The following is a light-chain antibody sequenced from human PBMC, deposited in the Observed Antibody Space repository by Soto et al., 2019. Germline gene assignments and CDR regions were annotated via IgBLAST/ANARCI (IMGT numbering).Light chain of an antibody. CDR3: QPYNNWSYT. V-gene: IGKV3-15*01. J-gene: IGKJ2*01. CDR2: DAS. Sequence: EIVLTHSPATLSVSPGERATLSCRASQSVGSNLAWYQQRPGQPPRLLIYDASTRATDIPARFSGGGSGTDFTPSNTSLQSEDFAVSYCQPYNNWSYTFGQGTKLQIK. CDR1: QSVGSN.